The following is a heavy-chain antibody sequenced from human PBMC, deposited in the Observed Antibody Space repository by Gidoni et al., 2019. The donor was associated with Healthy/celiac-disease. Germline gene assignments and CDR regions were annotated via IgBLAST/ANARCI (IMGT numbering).Heavy chain of an antibody. V-gene: IGHV3-30*18. CDR2: ISYDGSNK. CDR1: GFTFSSYG. CDR3: AKDQLPNRHGPYGMDV. D-gene: IGHD2-2*01. Sequence: QVQLVESGGGVVQPGRSLRLSCAASGFTFSSYGMHWVRQAPGKGLEWVAVISYDGSNKYYADSVKGRFTISRDNSKNTLYLQMNSLRAEDTAVYYCAKDQLPNRHGPYGMDVWGQGTTVTVSS. J-gene: IGHJ6*02.